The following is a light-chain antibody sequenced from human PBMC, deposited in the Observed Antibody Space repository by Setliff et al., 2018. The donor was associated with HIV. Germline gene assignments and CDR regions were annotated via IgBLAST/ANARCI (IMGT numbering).Light chain of an antibody. CDR3: QQSYNIPST. CDR2: DAS. J-gene: IGKJ1*01. V-gene: IGKV1-39*01. CDR1: QYVGNY. Sequence: IQMTQSPSSLSASVGDRVTITCRASQYVGNYLNWYRQRSGQAPELLIFDASRLHRGVPPRFSGSGSGTDFTLTISSLHPEDFATFYCQQSYNIPSTFGPGTKVDIK.